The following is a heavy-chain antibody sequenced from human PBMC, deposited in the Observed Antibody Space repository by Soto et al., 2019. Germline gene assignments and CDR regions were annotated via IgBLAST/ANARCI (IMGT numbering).Heavy chain of an antibody. V-gene: IGHV4-34*01. D-gene: IGHD2-15*01. CDR3: ARGLVFVAVERVHYYMDF. CDR1: GGSFSGYY. CDR2: INHSGST. J-gene: IGHJ6*03. Sequence: PSETLSLTCAVYGGSFSGYYWSWIRQPPGKGLEWIGEINHSGSTNYNPSLKSRVTISVDTSKNQFSLKLSSVTAADTAVYYCARGLVFVAVERVHYYMDFWCTGITVTVFS.